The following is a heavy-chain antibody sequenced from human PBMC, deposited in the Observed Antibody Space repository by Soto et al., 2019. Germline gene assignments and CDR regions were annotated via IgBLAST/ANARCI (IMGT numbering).Heavy chain of an antibody. Sequence: SETLSLTCAVYGGSFSGYYWSWIRQPPGKGLEWIGEINHSGSTNYNPSLKSRVTISVDTSKNQFSLKLSSVTAADTAVYYCARVGCSGGSCYGDYYMDVWGKGTTVTVSS. D-gene: IGHD2-15*01. V-gene: IGHV4-34*01. CDR2: INHSGST. CDR3: ARVGCSGGSCYGDYYMDV. CDR1: GGSFSGYY. J-gene: IGHJ6*03.